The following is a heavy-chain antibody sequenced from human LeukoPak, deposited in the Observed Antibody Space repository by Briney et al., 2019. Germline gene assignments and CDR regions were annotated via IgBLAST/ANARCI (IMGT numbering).Heavy chain of an antibody. J-gene: IGHJ4*02. V-gene: IGHV2-70*01. Sequence: TKSGPALVKPTQTLTVTCTLSGFSLSTSGMCVSWIRQPPGKALEWLALIDWDDDKFYSTSLKTRLTISKDTSKNQVVLTMTNMDPVDTATYYCARIQAYGGNSEGYYFNYWGQGTLVTVSS. CDR1: GFSLSTSGMC. CDR3: ARIQAYGGNSEGYYFNY. D-gene: IGHD4-23*01. CDR2: IDWDDDK.